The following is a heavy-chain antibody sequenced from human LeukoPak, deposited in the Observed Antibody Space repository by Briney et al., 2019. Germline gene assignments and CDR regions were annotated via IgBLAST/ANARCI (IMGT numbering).Heavy chain of an antibody. V-gene: IGHV3-21*01. Sequence: GGSLRLSCAASGFTFSSYSMNWVRQAPGKGLEWVSSISSGSSSYIYYADSVKGRFTISRDNAKNSLYLQMNSLRAEDTAVYYCARDLEYCGGDCYPLFDYWGRGTLVTVSS. J-gene: IGHJ4*02. CDR3: ARDLEYCGGDCYPLFDY. D-gene: IGHD2-21*02. CDR1: GFTFSSYS. CDR2: ISSGSSSYI.